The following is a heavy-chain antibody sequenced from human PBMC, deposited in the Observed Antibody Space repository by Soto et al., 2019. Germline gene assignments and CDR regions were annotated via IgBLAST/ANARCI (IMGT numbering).Heavy chain of an antibody. CDR3: AKGSTSCYAYSSGCTGQLYYYYGMDV. Sequence: GGSLRLSCAASGFTFSSYGMHWVRQAPGKGLEWVAVISYDGSNKYYADSVKGRFTISRDNSKNTLYLQMNSLRAEDTAVYYCAKGSTSCYAYSSGCTGQLYYYYGMDVWGQGTTVTVSS. V-gene: IGHV3-30*18. D-gene: IGHD2-2*01. CDR2: ISYDGSNK. J-gene: IGHJ6*02. CDR1: GFTFSSYG.